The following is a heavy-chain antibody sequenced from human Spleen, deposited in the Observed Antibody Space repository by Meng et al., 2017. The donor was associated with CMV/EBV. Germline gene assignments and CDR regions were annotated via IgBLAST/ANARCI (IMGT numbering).Heavy chain of an antibody. J-gene: IGHJ1*01. CDR1: GYSFTSYW. D-gene: IGHD6-19*01. V-gene: IGHV5-51*01. Sequence: GGSLRLSCKGSGYSFTSYWIGWVRQMPGNGLEWMGIIYPGDSDTRYSPSFQGQVTISADKSISTAYLQWSSLKASDTAMYYCARPYSSGWTDFQHWGQGTLVTVSS. CDR3: ARPYSSGWTDFQH. CDR2: IYPGDSDT.